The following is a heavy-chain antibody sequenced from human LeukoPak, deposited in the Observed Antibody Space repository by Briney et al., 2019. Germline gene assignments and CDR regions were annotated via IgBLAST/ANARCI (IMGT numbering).Heavy chain of an antibody. CDR2: IYYSGST. CDR3: ARTDCSSTSCSGQYFQH. D-gene: IGHD2-2*01. V-gene: IGHV4-39*01. J-gene: IGHJ1*01. Sequence: SETLSLTCTVSGGSISSSSYYWGWIRQPPGKGLEWIGSIYYSGSTYYNPSLKSRVTISEDTSKNQFSLKLSSVTAADTAVYYCARTDCSSTSCSGQYFQHWGQGTLVTVSS. CDR1: GGSISSSSYY.